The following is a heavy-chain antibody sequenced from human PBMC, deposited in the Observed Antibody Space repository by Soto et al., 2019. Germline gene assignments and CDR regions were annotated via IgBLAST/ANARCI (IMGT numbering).Heavy chain of an antibody. CDR2: ISYDGSDR. V-gene: IGHV3-30*18. CDR3: AKAQRGSGSHFDR. Sequence: PGGSLRLSCAASGFTFNTYGMHWVRQAPGKGLDWVAVISYDGSDRYYADSVKGRFTISRDNSKNTLYLQMNSLRADDTAIYYCAKAQRGSGSHFDRWGQGTLVTVSS. J-gene: IGHJ4*02. D-gene: IGHD1-26*01. CDR1: GFTFNTYG.